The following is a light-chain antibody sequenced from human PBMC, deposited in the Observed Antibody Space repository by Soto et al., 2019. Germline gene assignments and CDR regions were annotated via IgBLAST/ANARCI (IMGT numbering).Light chain of an antibody. Sequence: ESVLTDAPSTLAWSPGGRGALSCRASQSVISYLAWYQQKPGQDPRLLIYDASNRATGIQARFSGSGSGTDFTLPIRSLEPADFAVYYCQQRSNWLTFRGGTQLDIK. CDR1: QSVISY. CDR3: QQRSNWLT. V-gene: IGKV3-11*01. J-gene: IGKJ4*01. CDR2: DAS.